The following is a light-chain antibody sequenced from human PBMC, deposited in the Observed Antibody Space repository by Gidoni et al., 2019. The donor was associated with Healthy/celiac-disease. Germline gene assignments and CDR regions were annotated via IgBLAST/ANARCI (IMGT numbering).Light chain of an antibody. J-gene: IGKJ3*01. Sequence: DIVMTQAPDSLAVSLGERATINCKSSQSVLYSSNNKNYLAWYQQKPGQPPKLLIYWASTRESGVPDRFSGSGSGTDVTLTISSLQAVDVAVYYCQPYYSTPFTFGPGTKVDIK. V-gene: IGKV4-1*01. CDR1: QSVLYSSNNKNY. CDR2: WAS. CDR3: QPYYSTPFT.